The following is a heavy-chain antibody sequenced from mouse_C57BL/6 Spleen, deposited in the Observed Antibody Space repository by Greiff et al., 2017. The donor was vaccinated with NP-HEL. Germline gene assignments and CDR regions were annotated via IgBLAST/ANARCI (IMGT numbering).Heavy chain of an antibody. CDR2: ISNGGGST. D-gene: IGHD4-1*01. V-gene: IGHV5-12*01. Sequence: EVKLMESGGGLVQPGGSLKLSCAASGFTFSDYYMYWVRQTPEKRLEWVAYISNGGGSTYYPDTVKGRFTISRDNAKKTLYLQMSRLKSEDTAMYYCASELNWDPYYYAMDYWGQGTSVTVSS. CDR3: ASELNWDPYYYAMDY. CDR1: GFTFSDYY. J-gene: IGHJ4*01.